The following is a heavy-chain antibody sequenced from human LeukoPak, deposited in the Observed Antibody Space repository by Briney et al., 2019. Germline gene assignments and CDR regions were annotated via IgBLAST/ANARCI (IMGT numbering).Heavy chain of an antibody. Sequence: GASVKVSCKASGYTFTSYGISWVRQAPGQGLEWMGWISAYNGNTNYAQKLQGRVTMTTDTSTGTAYMELRSLRSDDTAVYYCARVGDYTYYYDSSGLIDYWGQGTLVTVSS. CDR2: ISAYNGNT. CDR3: ARVGDYTYYYDSSGLIDY. J-gene: IGHJ4*02. V-gene: IGHV1-18*01. CDR1: GYTFTSYG. D-gene: IGHD3-22*01.